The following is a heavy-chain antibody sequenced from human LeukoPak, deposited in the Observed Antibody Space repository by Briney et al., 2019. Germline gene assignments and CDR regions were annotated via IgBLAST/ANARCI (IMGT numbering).Heavy chain of an antibody. Sequence: ASVKVSCKASGYTFTSYYMHWVRQAPGQGLEWMGIINPSGGSTSYAQKFQGRVTMTRDTSISTAYMELSRLRSDDTAVYYCARGNTYSSSWLAMDVWGKGTTVTVSS. CDR2: INPSGGST. CDR3: ARGNTYSSSWLAMDV. CDR1: GYTFTSYY. J-gene: IGHJ6*03. D-gene: IGHD6-13*01. V-gene: IGHV1-46*01.